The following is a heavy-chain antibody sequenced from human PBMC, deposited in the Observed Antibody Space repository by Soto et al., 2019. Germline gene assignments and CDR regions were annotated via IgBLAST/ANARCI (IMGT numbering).Heavy chain of an antibody. CDR1: GYTFTNYE. V-gene: IGHV1-8*01. D-gene: IGHD3-10*01. CDR2: MNPDSGNT. CDR3: ARMAASGSLNWFDP. J-gene: IGHJ5*02. Sequence: QVQLVQSGAEVKKPGASVKVSCKASGYTFTNYEINWVRQATGQGLEWMGWMNPDSGNTGYAHKFQGRVTMTRNISISTAYMELSRLGSDDTAIYYCARMAASGSLNWFDPWGQGTLVTVSS.